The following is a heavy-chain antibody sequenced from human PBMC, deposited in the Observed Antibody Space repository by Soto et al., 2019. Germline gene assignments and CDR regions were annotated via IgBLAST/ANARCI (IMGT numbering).Heavy chain of an antibody. J-gene: IGHJ4*02. D-gene: IGHD3-3*02. V-gene: IGHV1-3*01. CDR1: GYNFISYT. Sequence: QVQLVQSGPGVKKPGASVEVSCKASGYNFISYTIHWVRQAPGQRFEWMGWINAGNGHTRYSQKFQGRVTITTDTAASTAYMELNSLTSEDTAVYYCARDADSMPYYFDNWGQGTLVTVSS. CDR3: ARDADSMPYYFDN. CDR2: INAGNGHT.